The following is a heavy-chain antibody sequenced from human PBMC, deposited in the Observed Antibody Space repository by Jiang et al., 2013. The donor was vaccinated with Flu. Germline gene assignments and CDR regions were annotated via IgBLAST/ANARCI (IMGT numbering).Heavy chain of an antibody. Sequence: GSGLVKPSETLSLTCTVSGGSISSSSYYWGWIRQPPGKGLEWIGSIYYSGSTYYNPSLKSRVTISVDTSKNQFSLKLSSVTAADTAVYYCARYEVGRYSNGDRAGFYFDYSGPGNPGHRLL. V-gene: IGHV4-39*01. CDR1: GGSISSSSYY. CDR3: ARYEVGRYSNGDRAGFYFDY. CDR2: IYYSGST. J-gene: IGHJ4*02. D-gene: IGHD6-19*01.